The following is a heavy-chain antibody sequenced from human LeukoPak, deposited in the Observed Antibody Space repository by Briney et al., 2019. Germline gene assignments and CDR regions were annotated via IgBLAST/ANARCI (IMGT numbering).Heavy chain of an antibody. CDR3: ARARGSGSYPDY. V-gene: IGHV4-59*01. CDR1: GGSISAYY. J-gene: IGHJ4*02. Sequence: PSETLSLTCTVSGGSISAYYWSWIRQPPGKGLEWIGYIYYSRSTNYNPSLKSRVTISVDTSKNQFSLKLSSVTAADTAVYYCARARGSGSYPDYWGQGTLVTVSS. CDR2: IYYSRST. D-gene: IGHD3-10*01.